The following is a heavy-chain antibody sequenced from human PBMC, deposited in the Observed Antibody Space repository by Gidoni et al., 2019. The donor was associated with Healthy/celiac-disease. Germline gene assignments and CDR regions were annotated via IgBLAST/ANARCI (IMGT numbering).Heavy chain of an antibody. Sequence: QVQLVQSGAEVKKPGASVKVSCTASGYTFTSYSMHWVRQAPGQGLEWMGIINPSGGSTSDAQKFQGRVTMTRDTSTSTVYMELSSLRSEDTAVYYCARGVAQLWLPGKNDAFDIWGQGTMVTVSS. CDR3: ARGVAQLWLPGKNDAFDI. J-gene: IGHJ3*02. CDR2: INPSGGST. V-gene: IGHV1-46*01. D-gene: IGHD5-18*01. CDR1: GYTFTSYS.